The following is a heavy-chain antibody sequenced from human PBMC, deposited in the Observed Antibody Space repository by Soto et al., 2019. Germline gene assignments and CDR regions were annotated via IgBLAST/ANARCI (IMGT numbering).Heavy chain of an antibody. CDR3: AGGHDYYYYYMDV. D-gene: IGHD3-16*01. V-gene: IGHV4-59*08. Sequence: SETLSLTCTVSCGSISSYYWSWIRQPPGKGLEWIGYIYYSGSTNYNPSLKSRVTISVDTSKNQFSLKLSSVTAADTAVYYCAGGHDYYYYYMDVWGKGTTVTVSS. CDR1: CGSISSYY. J-gene: IGHJ6*03. CDR2: IYYSGST.